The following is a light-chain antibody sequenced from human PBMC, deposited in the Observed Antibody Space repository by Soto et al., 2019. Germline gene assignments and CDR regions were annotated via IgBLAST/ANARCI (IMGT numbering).Light chain of an antibody. J-gene: IGLJ1*01. CDR3: SSYTTTGTRV. CDR2: EVT. Sequence: QSVLTQPASVSGSPGQSITISCTGTSSDIGAYNYVSWYQHHPGDAPKLMIYEVTYRPSGVSDRFSGSKSANTASLTISGLQAEDEADYYCSSYTTTGTRVFGTGTKVTVL. V-gene: IGLV2-14*01. CDR1: SSDIGAYNY.